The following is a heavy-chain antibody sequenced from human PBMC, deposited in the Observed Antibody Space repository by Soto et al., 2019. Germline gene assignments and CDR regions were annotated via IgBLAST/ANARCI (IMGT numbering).Heavy chain of an antibody. D-gene: IGHD2-15*01. V-gene: IGHV1-2*04. CDR1: GYTFSGYY. CDR2: INPNSGGT. CDR3: AIQYCSGGSCYFDY. Sequence: QVQLVQSGAEVKKPGASVKVSCKASGYTFSGYYMHWVRQAPGQGLEWMGWINPNSGGTNYAQKFQGWVTMTRDTSISTAYMELSRLRSDDTAVYYCAIQYCSGGSCYFDYWGQGTLVTVSS. J-gene: IGHJ4*02.